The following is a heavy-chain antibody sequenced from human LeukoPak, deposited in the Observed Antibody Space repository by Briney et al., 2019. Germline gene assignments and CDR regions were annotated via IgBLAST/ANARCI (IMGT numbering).Heavy chain of an antibody. CDR3: ATKLHGDYFDY. CDR1: GYSFANYW. D-gene: IGHD4-17*01. Sequence: GESLKISCKGSGYSFANYWIGWVRQMPGKGLEWMGFIYPGDSDARYSPSFQGQVTLSADKSINTAYLQWSSLRASGTAMYYCATKLHGDYFDYWGQGSLVTVSS. V-gene: IGHV5-51*01. J-gene: IGHJ4*02. CDR2: IYPGDSDA.